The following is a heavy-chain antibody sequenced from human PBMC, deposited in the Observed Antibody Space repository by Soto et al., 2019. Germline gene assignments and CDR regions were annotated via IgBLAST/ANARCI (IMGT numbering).Heavy chain of an antibody. CDR2: INHSGST. CDR1: GGSFSGYY. J-gene: IGHJ6*02. V-gene: IGHV4-34*01. CDR3: AVRWGYCSSTSCPPPYGMDV. D-gene: IGHD2-2*01. Sequence: SETLSLTCAVYGGSFSGYYWSWIRQPPGKGLEWIGEINHSGSTNYNPSLKSRVTISVDTSKNQFSLKLSSVTAADTAVYYCAVRWGYCSSTSCPPPYGMDVWGQGTTVTVSS.